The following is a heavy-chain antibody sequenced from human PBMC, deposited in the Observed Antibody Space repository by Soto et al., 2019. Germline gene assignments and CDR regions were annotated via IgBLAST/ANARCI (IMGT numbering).Heavy chain of an antibody. J-gene: IGHJ4*02. CDR2: IYWDDDK. D-gene: IGHD3-10*01. CDR1: GFSLSTSGVG. CDR3: AHIYYGSGSHWGFGY. Sequence: QITLQESGPTLVKPTQTLTLTCTFSGFSLSTSGVGVGWIRQPPGKALEWLGNIYWDDDKRYSPFLKSRPTITKDTSKHQVLLTMTNMDPVDTATYYCAHIYYGSGSHWGFGYWGQGTLVTVSS. V-gene: IGHV2-5*02.